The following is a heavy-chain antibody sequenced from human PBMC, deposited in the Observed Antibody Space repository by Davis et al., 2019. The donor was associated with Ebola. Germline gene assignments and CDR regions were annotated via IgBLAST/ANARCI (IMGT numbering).Heavy chain of an antibody. V-gene: IGHV4-59*01. CDR1: GGSISSYY. Sequence: SETLSLTCTVSGGSISSYYWSWIRQPPGKGLEWIGEINHSGSTNYNPSLKSRVTISVDTSKNQFSLKLSSVTAADTAVYYCARDRLDIVATDYYYGMDVWGQGTTVTVSS. D-gene: IGHD5-12*01. J-gene: IGHJ6*02. CDR2: INHSGST. CDR3: ARDRLDIVATDYYYGMDV.